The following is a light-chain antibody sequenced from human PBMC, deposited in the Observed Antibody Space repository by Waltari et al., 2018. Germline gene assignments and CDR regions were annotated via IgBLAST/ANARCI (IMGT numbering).Light chain of an antibody. V-gene: IGKV1-5*01. CDR3: QQYISFPLT. CDR2: EAS. CDR1: QSVSSW. Sequence: EIEMTQSPAILSASIGESVTLTCRASQSVSSWLAWYQQKPGKAPRLLISEASTMATGVPARFSGSGSGTEFTLTISSLQPEDFATYYCQQYISFPLTFGEGTTVEIK. J-gene: IGKJ4*02.